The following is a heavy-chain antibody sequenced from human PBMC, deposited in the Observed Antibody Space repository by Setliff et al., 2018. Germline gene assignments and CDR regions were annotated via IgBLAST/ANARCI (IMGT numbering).Heavy chain of an antibody. J-gene: IGHJ6*03. CDR1: GYTFSGYY. V-gene: IGHV1-2*06. CDR2: INPNSGGT. Sequence: ASVKVSCKASGYTFSGYYMHWVRQAPGQGLEWMGRINPNSGGTNYAQKFQGRVTMTRDTSISTAYMELSRLRSDDTAVYYCAREQSNYDFWSGYYGSYYYYMDVWGKGTTVTVSS. CDR3: AREQSNYDFWSGYYGSYYYYMDV. D-gene: IGHD3-3*01.